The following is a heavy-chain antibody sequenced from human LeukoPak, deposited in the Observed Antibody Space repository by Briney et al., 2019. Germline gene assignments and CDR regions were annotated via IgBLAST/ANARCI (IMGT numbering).Heavy chain of an antibody. CDR3: ARGAAAAGYYYGMDV. V-gene: IGHV3-21*01. J-gene: IGHJ6*02. D-gene: IGHD6-13*01. Sequence: GGSLRLSCAASGFTVSSYSMNWVRQAPGKGLEWVSSISSSSSYIYYADSVKGRFTISRDNAKNSLYLQMNSLRAEDTAVYYCARGAAAAGYYYGMDVWGQGTTVTASS. CDR1: GFTVSSYS. CDR2: ISSSSSYI.